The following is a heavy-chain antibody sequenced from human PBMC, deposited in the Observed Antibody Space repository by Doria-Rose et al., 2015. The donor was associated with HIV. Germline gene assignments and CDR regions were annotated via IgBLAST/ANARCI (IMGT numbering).Heavy chain of an antibody. CDR1: GVSLSSPGMG. V-gene: IGHV2-26*01. CDR2: MFSDDER. D-gene: IGHD6-13*01. CDR3: ARIKSSRWYHKYYFDF. J-gene: IGHJ4*02. Sequence: QVTLKESGPVLVKPTETLTLTCTVSGVSLSSPGMGVSWIRQPPGKALEWLANMFSDDERTYKTSLKSRLTIARRTSKSQVVLTMTDMDPVDTATYYCARIKSSRWYHKYYFDFWGQGTLVSVSA.